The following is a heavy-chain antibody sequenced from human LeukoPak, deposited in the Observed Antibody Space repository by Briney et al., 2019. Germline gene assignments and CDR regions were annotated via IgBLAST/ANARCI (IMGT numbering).Heavy chain of an antibody. J-gene: IGHJ3*02. CDR1: GFTVSSNY. V-gene: IGHV3-53*04. CDR3: ARDGRFGNKWAFDI. D-gene: IGHD3-10*01. CDR2: IYSGGST. Sequence: GGSLRLSCAASGFTVSSNYMSWVRQAPGKGLEWVSVIYSGGSTYYADSVKGRFTISRHNSRNTLYLQMNSLRAEDTAVYYCARDGRFGNKWAFDIWGQGTMVTVSS.